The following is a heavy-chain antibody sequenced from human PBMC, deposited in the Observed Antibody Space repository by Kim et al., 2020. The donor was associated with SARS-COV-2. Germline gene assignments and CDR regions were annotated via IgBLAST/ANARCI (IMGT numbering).Heavy chain of an antibody. CDR1: GGSFSGYY. CDR2: INHSGST. CDR3: ARGLSAYYGSGSPRFDP. Sequence: SETLSLTCAVYGGSFSGYYWSWIRQPPGKGLEWIGEINHSGSTNYNPSLKSRVTISVDTSKNQFSLKLSSVTAADTAVYYCARGLSAYYGSGSPRFDPWGQGTLVTVSS. J-gene: IGHJ5*02. V-gene: IGHV4-34*01. D-gene: IGHD3-10*01.